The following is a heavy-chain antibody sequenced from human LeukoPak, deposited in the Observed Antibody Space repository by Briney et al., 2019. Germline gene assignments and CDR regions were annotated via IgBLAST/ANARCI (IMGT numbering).Heavy chain of an antibody. V-gene: IGHV1-18*01. Sequence: ASVKVSCKASGYTFTSYGISWVRQAPGQGLEWMGWISAYNGNTNYAQKLQGRVTMTTDTSTSTAYMELRSLRSDGTAVYYCARGRYCSSTSCYTGGSFYWGQGTLVTVSS. J-gene: IGHJ4*02. CDR1: GYTFTSYG. CDR2: ISAYNGNT. CDR3: ARGRYCSSTSCYTGGSFY. D-gene: IGHD2-2*02.